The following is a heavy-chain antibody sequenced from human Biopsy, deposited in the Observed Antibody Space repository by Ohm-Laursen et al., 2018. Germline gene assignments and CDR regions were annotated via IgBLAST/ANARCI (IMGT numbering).Heavy chain of an antibody. V-gene: IGHV1-46*01. D-gene: IGHD6-19*01. CDR3: ARNTGWYGDLYYFDY. J-gene: IGHJ4*02. CDR1: GYSFTSYY. CDR2: INLSGSTT. Sequence: EALVKVSCKASGYSFTSYYMHWVRQAPGQGLEWMGMINLSGSTTSYPQIFQGRVTMTRDTSKSTVYMELSSLRSADTAVYFCARNTGWYGDLYYFDYWGQGTLVTVSS.